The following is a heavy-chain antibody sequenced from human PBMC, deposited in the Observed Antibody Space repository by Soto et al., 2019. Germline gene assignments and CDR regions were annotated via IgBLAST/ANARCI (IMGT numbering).Heavy chain of an antibody. J-gene: IGHJ4*02. CDR1: GYTFTSYG. CDR3: AREVCSSTSCYFDY. Sequence: GASVKVSCKASGYTFTSYGISWVRQAPGQGLEWMGWISAYNGNTNYAQKLQGRVTMTTDTSTSTAYVELRSLRSDDTAVYYCAREVCSSTSCYFDYWGQGTLVTVSS. CDR2: ISAYNGNT. V-gene: IGHV1-18*01. D-gene: IGHD2-2*01.